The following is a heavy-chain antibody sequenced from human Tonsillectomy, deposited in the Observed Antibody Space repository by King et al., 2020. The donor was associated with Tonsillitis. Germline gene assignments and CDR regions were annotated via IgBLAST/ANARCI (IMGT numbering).Heavy chain of an antibody. J-gene: IGHJ4*02. CDR3: ARGSIGIAVAGTGYYFDY. CDR1: GGSISSSSYY. CDR2: IYYSGST. Sequence: QLQESGPGLVKPSETLSLTCTVSGGSISSSSYYWGWIRQPPGKGLEWIGSIYYSGSTYYNPSLKSRVTISVDTSKSQFSLKLSSVTAADTAVYYCARGSIGIAVAGTGYYFDYWGQGTLVTVSS. V-gene: IGHV4-39*07. D-gene: IGHD6-19*01.